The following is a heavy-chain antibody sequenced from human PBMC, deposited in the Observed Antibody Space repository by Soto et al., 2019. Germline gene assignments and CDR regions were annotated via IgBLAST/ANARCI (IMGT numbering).Heavy chain of an antibody. J-gene: IGHJ4*02. CDR2: IFYSGNT. Sequence: GSGPTLVNPTQTLTLTCTFSGFSLSTSGVGVGWIRQPPGKGLEWIGYIFYSGNTNYNPSLKSRVTISMDTSNNQFSLNLRSVTAADTAVYYCARALFHSIGGPLWGQGTLVTVSS. CDR1: GFSLSTSGVG. D-gene: IGHD3-22*01. V-gene: IGHV4-61*08. CDR3: ARALFHSIGGPL.